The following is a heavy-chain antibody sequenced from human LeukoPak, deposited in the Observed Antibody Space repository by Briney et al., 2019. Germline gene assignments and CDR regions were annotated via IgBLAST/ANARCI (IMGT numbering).Heavy chain of an antibody. D-gene: IGHD3-22*01. Sequence: SETLSLTCTVSGGSISSYYWSWIRQPAGKGLEWIGRIYTSGSTNYNPSLKSRVTMSVDTSKNQFSLKLSSVTAADTAVYYCARGGGASSGYYTVQFDYWGQGTLVTVSS. CDR2: IYTSGST. V-gene: IGHV4-4*07. CDR1: GGSISSYY. J-gene: IGHJ4*02. CDR3: ARGGGASSGYYTVQFDY.